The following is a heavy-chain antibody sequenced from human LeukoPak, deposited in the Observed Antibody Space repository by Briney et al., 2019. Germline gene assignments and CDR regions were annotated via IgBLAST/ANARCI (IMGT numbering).Heavy chain of an antibody. Sequence: GGSLRLSCAASGFTFSDYYMSWIRQAPGKGLERVSYISSSGSTIYYADSVKGRFTISRDNAKNSLYLQMNSLRAEDTAVYYCASTIGWFRELFTTDYWGQGTLVTASS. D-gene: IGHD3-10*01. CDR2: ISSSGSTI. J-gene: IGHJ4*02. CDR1: GFTFSDYY. V-gene: IGHV3-11*01. CDR3: ASTIGWFRELFTTDY.